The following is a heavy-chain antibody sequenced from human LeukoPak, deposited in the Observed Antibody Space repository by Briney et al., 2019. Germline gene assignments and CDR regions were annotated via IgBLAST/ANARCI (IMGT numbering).Heavy chain of an antibody. J-gene: IGHJ5*02. CDR3: ARGTDGLGIFDP. CDR2: IYYSGTT. D-gene: IGHD3-3*01. Sequence: KASETLSLTCTVSGGTISSSSYYWGWIRQPPGKGLEWIGSIYYSGTTYYNPSLKSRVTISVDTSKNQFSLKLNSVTAADTALYYCARGTDGLGIFDPWGQGALVLVSS. CDR1: GGTISSSSYY. V-gene: IGHV4-39*07.